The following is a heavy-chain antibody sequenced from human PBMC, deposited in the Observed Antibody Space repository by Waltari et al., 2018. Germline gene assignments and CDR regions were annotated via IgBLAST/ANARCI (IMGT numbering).Heavy chain of an antibody. V-gene: IGHV3-48*03. Sequence: ELQLVESGGGLVQPGGSLRISCVASGFSFSSYEMNWVRQAPGKGREGISYIRDGDKSMSYAESVKGRFTVSRDNAKNSLHLQMNNLRAEDTATYYCVRDGLGSGWTRVDVWGQGTTVTVSS. D-gene: IGHD2-15*01. CDR1: GFSFSSYE. CDR3: VRDGLGSGWTRVDV. J-gene: IGHJ6*02. CDR2: IRDGDKSM.